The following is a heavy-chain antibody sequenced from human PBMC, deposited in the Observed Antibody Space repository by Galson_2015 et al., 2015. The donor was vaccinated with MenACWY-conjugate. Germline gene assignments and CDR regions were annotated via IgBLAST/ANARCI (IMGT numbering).Heavy chain of an antibody. CDR2: IYYSGST. D-gene: IGHD2-2*01. V-gene: IGHV4-39*01. Sequence: LSLTCTVSGGSVSSSSYYWDWIRQPPGRGLEWIGTIYYSGSTYYNSSLKSRVTISVDTSQNQFSLNLSSVTAADTAMYYCARHDRTAPARSGAFDIWGRGTMVTVSS. J-gene: IGHJ3*02. CDR3: ARHDRTAPARSGAFDI. CDR1: GGSVSSSSYY.